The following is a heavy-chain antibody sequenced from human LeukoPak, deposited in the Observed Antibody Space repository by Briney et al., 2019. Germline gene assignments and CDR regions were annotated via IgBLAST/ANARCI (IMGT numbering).Heavy chain of an antibody. Sequence: ASVKVSCKASGYTFTSYGISWVRQAPGQGLEWMGIINPSGGSTSYAQKFQGRVTMTRDTSTSTVYMELSSLRSEDTAVYYCARDPYYDSSGYYGDGYYYMDVWGKGTTVTVSS. V-gene: IGHV1-46*01. D-gene: IGHD3-22*01. CDR2: INPSGGST. CDR3: ARDPYYDSSGYYGDGYYYMDV. CDR1: GYTFTSYG. J-gene: IGHJ6*03.